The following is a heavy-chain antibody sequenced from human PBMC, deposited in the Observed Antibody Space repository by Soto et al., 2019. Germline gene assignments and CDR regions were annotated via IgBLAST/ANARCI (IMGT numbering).Heavy chain of an antibody. V-gene: IGHV1-18*04. CDR1: GYTFTSYG. Sequence: QILMVQSGGEVKKPGASVKVSCKASGYTFTSYGISWVRQAPGQGLECMGWISVYNGNTHYAQKFQGRVTMTADTPTSTAYMELRSLRSDDTAVYYCARVEQSLLYQFWGLGTLVTVSS. CDR3: ARVEQSLLYQF. J-gene: IGHJ4*02. CDR2: ISVYNGNT. D-gene: IGHD6-19*01.